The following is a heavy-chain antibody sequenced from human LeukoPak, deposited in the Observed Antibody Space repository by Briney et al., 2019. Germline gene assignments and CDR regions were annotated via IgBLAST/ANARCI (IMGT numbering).Heavy chain of an antibody. CDR2: ISYDGSNK. J-gene: IGHJ6*03. V-gene: IGHV3-30*03. D-gene: IGHD3-16*02. CDR3: VRGASLAYYMDV. CDR1: GFTFSSYG. Sequence: GGSLRLSCAASGFTFSSYGMHWVRQAPGKGLGWGAVISYDGSNKYYADSVKGRFAISRDDAKNTVHLQMYSLGAEDSAVYYCVRGASLAYYMDVWGKGTTVTVSS.